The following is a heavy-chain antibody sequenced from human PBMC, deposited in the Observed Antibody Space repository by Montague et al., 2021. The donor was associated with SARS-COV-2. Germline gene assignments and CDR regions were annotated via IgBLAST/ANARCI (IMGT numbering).Heavy chain of an antibody. J-gene: IGHJ4*02. V-gene: IGHV4-59*13. CDR1: GGSITSNY. CDR3: ARSRSLGRGLSFPSWYFDD. CDR2: INHSGST. Sequence: SETLSLTCTVSGGSITSNYWSWIRQPPGKRLEWIGYINHSGSTSSNPSFRSRVTISVDTSQNQFSLKLSSVTAADTAVYYCARSRSLGRGLSFPSWYFDDWGQGTLVTVTP. D-gene: IGHD5-24*01.